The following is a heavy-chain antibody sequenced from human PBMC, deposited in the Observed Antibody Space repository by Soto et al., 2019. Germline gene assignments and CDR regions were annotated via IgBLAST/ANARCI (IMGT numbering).Heavy chain of an antibody. CDR3: ARGGDTMVRGVIIYYYYGMDV. J-gene: IGHJ6*02. CDR1: GYSISSGYY. D-gene: IGHD3-10*01. CDR2: IHHSGST. Sequence: PSETLSLTCAVSGYSISSGYYWGWIRQPPGKGLELIGSIHHSGSTYYKPTLKSRVTISLDTSRNQFSLRLSSVTAADTAVYYCARGGDTMVRGVIIYYYYGMDVWGQGTTVTVSS. V-gene: IGHV4-38-2*01.